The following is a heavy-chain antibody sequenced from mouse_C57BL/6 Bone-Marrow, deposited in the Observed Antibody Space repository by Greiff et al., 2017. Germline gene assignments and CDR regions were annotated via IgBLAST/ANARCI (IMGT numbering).Heavy chain of an antibody. J-gene: IGHJ2*01. CDR3: ARRGYYGSPDY. D-gene: IGHD1-1*01. CDR1: GYAFSSSW. V-gene: IGHV1-82*01. CDR2: IYPGDGDT. Sequence: QVQLQQSGPELVKPGASVKISCKASGYAFSSSWMNWVKQRPGKGLEWIGRIYPGDGDTNYNGKFKGKATLTADKSSSTAYMQLSSLTSEDSAVYFCARRGYYGSPDYWGQGTTLTVSS.